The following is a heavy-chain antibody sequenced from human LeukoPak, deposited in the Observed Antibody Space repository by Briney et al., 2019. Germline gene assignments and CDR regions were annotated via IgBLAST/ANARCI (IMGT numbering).Heavy chain of an antibody. J-gene: IGHJ4*02. CDR1: GFTFSSYW. CDR2: IKTKTDGGTT. Sequence: GGSLRLSCAASGFTFSSYWMSWVRQAPGKGLEWVGRIKTKTDGGTTDYAAPVKGRFTISRDDSKNTLCLQMNSLKTEDTAVYYCNTRLWFGDLLFDYWGQGTLVTVSS. D-gene: IGHD3-10*01. V-gene: IGHV3-15*01. CDR3: NTRLWFGDLLFDY.